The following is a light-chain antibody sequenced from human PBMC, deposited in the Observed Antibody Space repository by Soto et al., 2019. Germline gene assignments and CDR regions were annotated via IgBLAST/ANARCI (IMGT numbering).Light chain of an antibody. Sequence: DLQMTQSPSTLSASVGDRVTITCRASQSISSWLAWYQQKPGKAPKLLIYKASSLESGVPSRFSGSGSGTEFTLTISSLQPDDFATYYCQQSNSYVTCGGGTKVEIK. CDR2: KAS. CDR3: QQSNSYVT. CDR1: QSISSW. J-gene: IGKJ4*01. V-gene: IGKV1-5*03.